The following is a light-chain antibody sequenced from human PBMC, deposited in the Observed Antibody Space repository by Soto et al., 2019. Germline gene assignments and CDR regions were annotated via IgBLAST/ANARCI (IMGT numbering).Light chain of an antibody. Sequence: QSVLTQPASVSGSPGQSITISCTGTSSDIGGYNYVSWYQQHPGKAPKLMIYDVNNRPSGVSDRFSASKSGNTASLTISWLQAEDEADYYCGSYTSSSTNVFGTGTKVTVL. CDR3: GSYTSSSTNV. CDR1: SSDIGGYNY. V-gene: IGLV2-14*01. J-gene: IGLJ1*01. CDR2: DVN.